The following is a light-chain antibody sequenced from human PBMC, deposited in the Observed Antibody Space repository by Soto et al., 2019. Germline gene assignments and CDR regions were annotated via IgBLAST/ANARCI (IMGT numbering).Light chain of an antibody. Sequence: DTPMTQSPSTLSASVGDRVTITCRASQSISNYLAWYQQRPGRAPKLLIYKASNLQSGVPSRFSGSGSGTEFTITINSLQPDDFAIYYCQQYNTFLPTFGQGTKVEF. V-gene: IGKV1-5*03. CDR1: QSISNY. CDR2: KAS. CDR3: QQYNTFLPT. J-gene: IGKJ1*01.